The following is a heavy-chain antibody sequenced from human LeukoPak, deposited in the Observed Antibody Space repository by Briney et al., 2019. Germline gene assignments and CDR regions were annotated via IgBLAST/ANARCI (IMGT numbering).Heavy chain of an antibody. D-gene: IGHD6-19*01. CDR1: GGSISSYY. Sequence: PSETLSLTCTVSGGSISSYYWSWIRQPPGKGLEWIGYIYYSGSTNYNPSLKSRVTISVDTSKSQFSLKLSSVTAADTAVYYCAREAPGGSGWTYFDYWGQGSLVTVSS. CDR3: AREAPGGSGWTYFDY. V-gene: IGHV4-59*01. CDR2: IYYSGST. J-gene: IGHJ4*02.